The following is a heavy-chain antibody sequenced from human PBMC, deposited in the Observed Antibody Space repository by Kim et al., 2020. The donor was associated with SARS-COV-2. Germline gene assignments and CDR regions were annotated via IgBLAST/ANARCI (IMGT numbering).Heavy chain of an antibody. CDR2: ISYDGSNK. J-gene: IGHJ6*01. Sequence: GGSLRLSCAASGFTFSSYGMHWVRQAPGKGLEWVAVISYDGSNKYYADSVKGRFTISRDNSKNTLYLQMNSLRAEDTAVYYCAKDFTPRALDHIYYYYYG. CDR3: AKDFTPRALDHIYYYYYG. CDR1: GFTFSSYG. V-gene: IGHV3-30*18.